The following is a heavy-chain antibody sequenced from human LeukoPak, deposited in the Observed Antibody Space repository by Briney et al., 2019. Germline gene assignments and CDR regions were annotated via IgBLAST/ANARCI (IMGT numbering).Heavy chain of an antibody. J-gene: IGHJ4*02. Sequence: GGSLRLSCAASGFTFSSYGMHWVRQAPGKGLEWVAVIWYDGSNKYYADSVKGRFTISRDNSKNTLYLQMNSLRAEDTAVYYCARSPNGDADYEDYWGQGTLVTVSS. CDR1: GFTFSSYG. V-gene: IGHV3-33*01. D-gene: IGHD4-17*01. CDR2: IWYDGSNK. CDR3: ARSPNGDADYEDY.